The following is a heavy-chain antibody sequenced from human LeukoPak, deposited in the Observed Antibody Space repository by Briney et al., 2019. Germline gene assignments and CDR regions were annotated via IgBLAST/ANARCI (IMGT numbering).Heavy chain of an antibody. CDR3: ARGNYYDSSGYYYYNYYMDV. V-gene: IGHV4-59*01. Sequence: PSETLSLTCTVSGGSISGYYWSWIRQPPGKGLEWIGYIYCSGSTNYNPSLKSRVTISVDTSKNQFSLKLSSVTAADTAVYYCARGNYYDSSGYYYYNYYMDVWGKGTTVTISS. J-gene: IGHJ6*03. D-gene: IGHD3-22*01. CDR1: GGSISGYY. CDR2: IYCSGST.